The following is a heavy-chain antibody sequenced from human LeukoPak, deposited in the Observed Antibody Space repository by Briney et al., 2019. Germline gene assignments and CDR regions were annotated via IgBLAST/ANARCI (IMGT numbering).Heavy chain of an antibody. CDR3: TRVRSYDFWSGYRLFDY. Sequence: GGSLRLSCTASGFTFGDYAMSWFRQAPGKGPEGVGFIRSKAYGGTTEYAASVKGRFTISRDDSKSIAYLQMNSLKTEDTAVYYCTRVRSYDFWSGYRLFDYWGQGTLVTVSS. D-gene: IGHD3-3*01. V-gene: IGHV3-49*03. CDR2: IRSKAYGGTT. J-gene: IGHJ4*02. CDR1: GFTFGDYA.